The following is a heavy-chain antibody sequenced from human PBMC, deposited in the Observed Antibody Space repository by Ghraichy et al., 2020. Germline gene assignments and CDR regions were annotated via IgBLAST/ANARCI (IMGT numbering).Heavy chain of an antibody. V-gene: IGHV3-9*01. CDR2: ISWNGNHI. CDR1: GFIFDDYA. CDR3: AKDPLSGGSVPLYFDS. J-gene: IGHJ4*02. Sequence: GGSLRLSCAGSGFIFDDYAMHWVRQVPGKGLEWVSEISWNGNHIAYADSVKGRFTISRDNAKNSLYLQMNDLRVEDTAFYYCAKDPLSGGSVPLYFDSWGQGTLVTVSS. D-gene: IGHD3-10*01.